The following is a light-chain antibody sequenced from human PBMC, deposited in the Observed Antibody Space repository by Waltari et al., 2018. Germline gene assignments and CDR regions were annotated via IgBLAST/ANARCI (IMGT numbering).Light chain of an antibody. CDR2: EVT. CDR3: CSYAGLGIYV. Sequence: QSGLTQPASVSGSPGQSITISSTGTSSDVGNYNLVSWYQQYPGKAPKLMVYEVTKRTSGVSDRFSGSKSGNTASLTISGLQSEDEADYYCCSYAGLGIYVFGTGTKVTVL. J-gene: IGLJ1*01. V-gene: IGLV2-23*02. CDR1: SSDVGNYNL.